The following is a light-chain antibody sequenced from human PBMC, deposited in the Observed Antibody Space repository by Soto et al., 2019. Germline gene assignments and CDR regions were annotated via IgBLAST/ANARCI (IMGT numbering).Light chain of an antibody. CDR3: QQYNSSPST. CDR2: GAS. J-gene: IGKJ4*01. V-gene: IGKV3-20*01. CDR1: QSVSSSY. Sequence: EIVLTQSPGTLSLSQGERATLSCRASQSVSSSYLAWYQQKPGQAPSLLIYGASSRATGIPDRFSGSGSGTDFTLTMSRLEPGAFAVYYCQQYNSSPSTFGGGTTVEIK.